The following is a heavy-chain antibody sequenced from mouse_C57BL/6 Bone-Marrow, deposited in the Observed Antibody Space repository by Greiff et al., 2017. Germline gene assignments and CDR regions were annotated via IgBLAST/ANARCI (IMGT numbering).Heavy chain of an antibody. J-gene: IGHJ1*03. CDR2: IYPGSGNT. Sequence: ESGPELVKPGASVKISCKASGYSFTSYYIHWVKQRPGQGLEWIGWIYPGSGNTKYNEKFKGKATLTADTSSSTAYMQLSSLTSEDSAVYYGARGPFYYGNSYWYFDVWGTGTTVTVSS. D-gene: IGHD2-1*01. V-gene: IGHV1-66*01. CDR3: ARGPFYYGNSYWYFDV. CDR1: GYSFTSYY.